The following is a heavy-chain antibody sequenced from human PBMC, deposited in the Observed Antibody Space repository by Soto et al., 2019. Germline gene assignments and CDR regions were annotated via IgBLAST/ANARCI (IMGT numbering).Heavy chain of an antibody. CDR1: GGSITTGGHF. V-gene: IGHV4-31*03. J-gene: IGHJ4*02. CDR3: ARAVSVSPLDS. D-gene: IGHD4-17*01. CDR2: IYYSGTT. Sequence: QVQLQESGPGLVKPSETLSLTCTVSGGSITTGGHFWSWIRQYPGKGLEWIGYIYYSGTTHYNPSLKSRVTISIGTSRKQFSLNLRSGTAADTAVYLCARAVSVSPLDSWGPGTMVTVSS.